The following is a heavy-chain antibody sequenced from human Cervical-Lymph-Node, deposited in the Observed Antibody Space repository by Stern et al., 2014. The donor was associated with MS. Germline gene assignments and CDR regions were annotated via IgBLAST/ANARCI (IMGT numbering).Heavy chain of an antibody. CDR3: ARGNWNYEGMGY. Sequence: VHLVESGGGVVQPGRSLRLSCAASGFTFSNYGLHWVRQAPGKGLEWLAVIWYDGNKKYYADSVKGRFTISRDNSKNTLFLQMRSLTAEDTALYYCARGNWNYEGMGYWGQGTLVTVSS. J-gene: IGHJ4*02. CDR2: IWYDGNKK. V-gene: IGHV3-33*01. CDR1: GFTFSNYG. D-gene: IGHD1-7*01.